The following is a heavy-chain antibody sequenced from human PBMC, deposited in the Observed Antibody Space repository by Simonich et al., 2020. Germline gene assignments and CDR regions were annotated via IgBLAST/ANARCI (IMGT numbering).Heavy chain of an antibody. Sequence: QVQLQQWGAGLLKPSETLSLTCAVYGGSFSGYYWSWIRQPPGKGLEGIGEINQSGSTNYNPSLKGRVTISVDTSKNQFSLKLSSVTAADTAVYYCARGKGWKNAFDIWGQGTMVTVSS. CDR3: ARGKGWKNAFDI. D-gene: IGHD1-1*01. V-gene: IGHV4-34*01. J-gene: IGHJ3*02. CDR1: GGSFSGYY. CDR2: INQSGST.